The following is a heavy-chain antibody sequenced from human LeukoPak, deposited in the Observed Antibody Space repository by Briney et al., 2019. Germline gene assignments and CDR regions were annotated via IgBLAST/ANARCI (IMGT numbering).Heavy chain of an antibody. Sequence: VSVKVSCKASGYTFTSYDINWVRQATGQGLEWMGWMNPNSGNTGYAQKFQGRVTITRNTSISTAYMELSSLRSEDTAVYYCARSGIAAHWFDPWGQGTLVTVSS. D-gene: IGHD6-6*01. V-gene: IGHV1-8*03. J-gene: IGHJ5*02. CDR1: GYTFTSYD. CDR3: ARSGIAAHWFDP. CDR2: MNPNSGNT.